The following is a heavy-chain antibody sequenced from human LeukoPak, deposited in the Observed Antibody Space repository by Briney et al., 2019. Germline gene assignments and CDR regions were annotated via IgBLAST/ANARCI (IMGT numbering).Heavy chain of an antibody. Sequence: GGSLRLSCAASGFTFSSYGMHWVRQAPGKGLEWVAVIWYDGSNKYYADSVKGRFTISRDNSKNTLYLQMNSLRAEDTAVYYCARAGIAAAGTGYFDYWGQGTLVTVSS. CDR3: ARAGIAAAGTGYFDY. J-gene: IGHJ4*02. V-gene: IGHV3-33*01. CDR1: GFTFSSYG. CDR2: IWYDGSNK. D-gene: IGHD6-13*01.